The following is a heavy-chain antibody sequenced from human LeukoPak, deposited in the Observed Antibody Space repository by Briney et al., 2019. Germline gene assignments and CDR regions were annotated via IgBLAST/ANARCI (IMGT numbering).Heavy chain of an antibody. V-gene: IGHV3-21*01. J-gene: IGHJ6*02. CDR2: ISSSSSYI. CDR3: ARSVDEGVGSWYYYYYGMDV. D-gene: IGHD6-13*01. CDR1: GFTFSSYS. Sequence: PGGSLRLSCAASGFTFSSYSMNWVRQAPGKGLEWVSSISSSSSYIYYADSVKGRFTISRDNAKNSLYLQMNSLRAEDTAVYYCARSVDEGVGSWYYYYYGMDVWGQGTTVTVSS.